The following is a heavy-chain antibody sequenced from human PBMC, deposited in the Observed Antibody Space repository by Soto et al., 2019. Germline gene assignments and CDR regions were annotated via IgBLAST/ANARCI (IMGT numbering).Heavy chain of an antibody. J-gene: IGHJ4*02. CDR2: ISYDEATT. CDR1: GSAFRGYS. D-gene: IGHD3-22*01. Sequence: GGSLRLSCSASGSAFRGYSIHWVRQAPGKGLEWITLISYDEATTFYADSVKGRFTIPRDDSKIVSYLQMDSLRREDTGVYFCASQMYFFDSSGYFPPTIWGQGTLVTVSS. CDR3: ASQMYFFDSSGYFPPTI. V-gene: IGHV3-30-3*01.